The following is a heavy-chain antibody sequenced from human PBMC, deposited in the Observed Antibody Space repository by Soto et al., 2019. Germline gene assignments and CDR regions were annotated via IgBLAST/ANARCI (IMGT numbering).Heavy chain of an antibody. J-gene: IGHJ4*02. D-gene: IGHD3-10*01. CDR2: ISAYNGNT. Sequence: QVQLVQSGAEVKKPGASVKVSCKASGYTFTSYGISWVRQAPGQGLEWMGWISAYNGNTNYAQKLQGRVTMTTDTSTSTAYMELRSLRSDDTAVYYCARAAEPNDLWFGEVSFDYWGQGTLVTVSS. CDR1: GYTFTSYG. V-gene: IGHV1-18*01. CDR3: ARAAEPNDLWFGEVSFDY.